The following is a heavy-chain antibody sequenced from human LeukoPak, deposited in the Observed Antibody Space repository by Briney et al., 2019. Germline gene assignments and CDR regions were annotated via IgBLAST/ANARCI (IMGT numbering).Heavy chain of an antibody. CDR1: GYTFTGYY. J-gene: IGHJ4*02. CDR2: INPNSGGT. CDR3: ARYGSGSYYKSYFDY. Sequence: GASVKVSCKASGYTFTGYYMHWVRQAPGQGLEWMGWINPNSGGTNYAQKLQGRVTMTTDTSTSTAYMELRSLRSDDTAVYYCARYGSGSYYKSYFDYWGQGTLVTVSS. V-gene: IGHV1-2*02. D-gene: IGHD3-10*01.